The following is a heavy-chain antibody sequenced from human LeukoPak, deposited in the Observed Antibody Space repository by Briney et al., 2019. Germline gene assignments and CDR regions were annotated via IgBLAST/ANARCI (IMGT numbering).Heavy chain of an antibody. J-gene: IGHJ4*02. CDR1: GFTFSNYG. Sequence: GGTLRLSCAASGFTFSNYGMSWVRQAPGKGLEWVANIKQDGSEKYYVESVKGRFTISRDNAKNSLFLQMSSLRAEDTAVYYCAREDYGDYVAHWGQGTLVTVSS. V-gene: IGHV3-7*01. CDR3: AREDYGDYVAH. CDR2: IKQDGSEK. D-gene: IGHD4-17*01.